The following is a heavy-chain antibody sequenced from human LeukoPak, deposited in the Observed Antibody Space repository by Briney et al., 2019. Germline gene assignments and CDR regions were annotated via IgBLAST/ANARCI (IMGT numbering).Heavy chain of an antibody. V-gene: IGHV1-2*06. D-gene: IGHD1-26*01. CDR2: INPNSGGT. CDR3: ARDSSGSSRPFDY. J-gene: IGHJ4*02. CDR1: GYTFTGYY. Sequence: ASVKVSCKASGYTFTGYYMHWVRQAPGQGLEWMGRINPNSGGTNYAQKFQGRVTMTRDTSISTAYMELSRLRSDDTAVYYCARDSSGSSRPFDYWGQGTLVTVSS.